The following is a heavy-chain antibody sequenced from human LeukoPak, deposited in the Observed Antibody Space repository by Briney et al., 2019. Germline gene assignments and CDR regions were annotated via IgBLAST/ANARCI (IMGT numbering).Heavy chain of an antibody. CDR3: ASAREYCINSNCYEYFQD. CDR2: IYSSGST. Sequence: PGGSLRLSCATSGLTVRTSSMSWVRQAPGKGLEWVAVIYSSGSTYYEDSVNGRCTISRDTSKSSMYLQMDHLRAEETAVYYCASAREYCINSNCYEYFQDWGQGTLVTVSS. CDR1: GLTVRTSS. D-gene: IGHD2-2*01. J-gene: IGHJ1*01. V-gene: IGHV3-53*01.